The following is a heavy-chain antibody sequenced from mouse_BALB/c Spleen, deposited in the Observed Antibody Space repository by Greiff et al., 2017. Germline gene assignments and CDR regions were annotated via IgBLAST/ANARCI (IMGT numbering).Heavy chain of an antibody. J-gene: IGHJ4*01. V-gene: IGHV1S26*01. Sequence: QVQLQQSGAELVKPGASVKLSCKASGYTFTSYYMYWVKQRPGQGLEWIGYINPSTGYTEYNQKFKDKATLTADKSSSTAYMQLSSLTSEDSAVYYCARSLISLNYYYGSSPYAMDYWGQGTSVTVSS. CDR2: INPSTGYT. CDR3: ARSLISLNYYYGSSPYAMDY. CDR1: GYTFTSYY. D-gene: IGHD1-1*01.